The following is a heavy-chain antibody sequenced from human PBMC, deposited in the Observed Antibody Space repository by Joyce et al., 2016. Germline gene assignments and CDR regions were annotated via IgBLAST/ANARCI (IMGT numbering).Heavy chain of an antibody. D-gene: IGHD3-10*01. V-gene: IGHV5-51*01. CDR3: GRQKGFGELWDGMDV. CDR1: GDIFSSDW. Sequence: EVQLVQSGAEVKKPGESLKISCKGYGDIFSSDWIGWVRQMPGKGLGGMRIRFPGDSETRYGPAFQGQVTISVDKSISTAYLQWSSLKASDSAMYYCGRQKGFGELWDGMDVWGQGTTVTVSS. CDR2: RFPGDSET. J-gene: IGHJ6*02.